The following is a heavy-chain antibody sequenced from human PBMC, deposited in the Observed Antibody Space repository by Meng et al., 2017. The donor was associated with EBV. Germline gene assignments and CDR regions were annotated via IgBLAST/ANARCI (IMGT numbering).Heavy chain of an antibody. CDR3: AHSRVGATEFDY. J-gene: IGHJ4*02. CDR2: IYWDDDK. Sequence: LKESGPTLVKPTQTPTLTCTFSGFSLSTSGVGVGWIRQPPGKALEWLALIYWDDDKRYSPPLKSRLTITKDTSKNQVVLTMTNMDPVDTATYYCAHSRVGATEFDYWGQGTLVTVSS. V-gene: IGHV2-5*02. D-gene: IGHD1-26*01. CDR1: GFSLSTSGVG.